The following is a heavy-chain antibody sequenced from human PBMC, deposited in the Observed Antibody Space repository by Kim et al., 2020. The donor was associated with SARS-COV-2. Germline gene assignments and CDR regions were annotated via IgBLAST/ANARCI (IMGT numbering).Heavy chain of an antibody. Sequence: GGSLRLSCVASGFTFSDYGMSWVRQAPGKGLEWVSSIRNRGGDTYYADSVRGRFTISRDNSHNTLYLQMNSLRAEDTALHYCARKFSDTYTSFYFGPWGQGALVTVSS. CDR1: GFTFSDYG. D-gene: IGHD2-2*02. J-gene: IGHJ5*02. CDR3: ARKFSDTYTSFYFGP. V-gene: IGHV3-23*01. CDR2: IRNRGGDT.